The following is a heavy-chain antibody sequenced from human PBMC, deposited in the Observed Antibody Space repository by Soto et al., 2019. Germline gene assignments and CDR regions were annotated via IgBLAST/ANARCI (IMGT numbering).Heavy chain of an antibody. Sequence: LSLTCTVSGGSISSGDYYWSWIRQPPGKGLEWIGYIYYSGSTYYNPSLKSRVTISVDTSKNQFSLKLSSVTAADTAVYYCAGYYYDSSGYYPYFDYWGQGTLVTVSS. CDR2: IYYSGST. V-gene: IGHV4-30-4*01. D-gene: IGHD3-22*01. CDR3: AGYYYDSSGYYPYFDY. CDR1: GGSISSGDYY. J-gene: IGHJ4*02.